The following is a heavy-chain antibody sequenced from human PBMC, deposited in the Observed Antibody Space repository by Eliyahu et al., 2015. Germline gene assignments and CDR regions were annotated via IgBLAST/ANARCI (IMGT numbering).Heavy chain of an antibody. D-gene: IGHD3-10*01. CDR3: ARHLSSTTWHRLQFGELYY. J-gene: IGHJ4*02. V-gene: IGHV5-51*01. CDR1: GYXFRXHW. Sequence: EVQLVQSGAEVKSPGESLKISCQGSGYXFRXHWXXWVRXMPGKGLEWMGAIHPIDSDKRYSPTFQGQVTISADESISTAYLQWNSLKASDTAIYYCARHLSSTTWHRLQFGELYYWGQGALVTVSS. CDR2: IHPIDSDK.